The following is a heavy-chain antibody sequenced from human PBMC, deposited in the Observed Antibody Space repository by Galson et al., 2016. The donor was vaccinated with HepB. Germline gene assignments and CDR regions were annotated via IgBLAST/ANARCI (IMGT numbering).Heavy chain of an antibody. Sequence: SETLSLTCTVSGVSISSRSYYWGWIRQPPGKGLEWIGSIYYYTGSTYHNPSLKSRVTISADTSKNQFSLRLSSVTAADTAVYYCARHIAVTATGDWFDPWGQGTLVIVSS. V-gene: IGHV4-39*01. CDR2: IYYYTGST. CDR1: GVSISSRSYY. D-gene: IGHD6-19*01. CDR3: ARHIAVTATGDWFDP. J-gene: IGHJ5*02.